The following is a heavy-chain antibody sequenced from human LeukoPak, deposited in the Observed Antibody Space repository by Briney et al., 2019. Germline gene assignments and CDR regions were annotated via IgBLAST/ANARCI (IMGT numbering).Heavy chain of an antibody. Sequence: SQTLSLTCTVSGGSISSGGYYWSWIRQHPGQGLEWIGYIYYSGSTYYNPSLKSRVTISVDTSKNQFSLKLSSVTAADTAVYYCARMVYYYDSSGSRTYYFDYWGQGTLVTVSS. CDR3: ARMVYYYDSSGSRTYYFDY. D-gene: IGHD3-22*01. J-gene: IGHJ4*02. CDR1: GGSISSGGYY. CDR2: IYYSGST. V-gene: IGHV4-31*03.